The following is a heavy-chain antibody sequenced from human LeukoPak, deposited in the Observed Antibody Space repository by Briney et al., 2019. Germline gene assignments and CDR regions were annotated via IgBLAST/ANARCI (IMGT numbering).Heavy chain of an antibody. CDR1: GYTFTGYY. CDR3: ARERTIDYGDYGAADAFDT. J-gene: IGHJ3*02. V-gene: IGHV1-2*02. D-gene: IGHD4-17*01. Sequence: ASVKVSCKASGYTFTGYYMHWVRQAPGQGLEWMGWINPNSGGTNYAQKFQGRVTMTRDTSISTAYMELSRLRSDDTAVYYCARERTIDYGDYGAADAFDTWGQGTMVTVSS. CDR2: INPNSGGT.